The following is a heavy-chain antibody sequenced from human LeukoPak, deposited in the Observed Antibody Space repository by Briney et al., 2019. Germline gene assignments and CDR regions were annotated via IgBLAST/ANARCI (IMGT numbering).Heavy chain of an antibody. D-gene: IGHD1-14*01. CDR3: ASQGTGSFDY. J-gene: IGHJ4*02. Sequence: ASVKVSCKASGGTFSSYAISWARQAPGQGLEWMGGIIPIFGTANYAQKFQGRVTITADESTSTAYMELSSLRSEDTAVYYCASQGTGSFDYWGQGTLVTVSS. CDR2: IIPIFGTA. V-gene: IGHV1-69*01. CDR1: GGTFSSYA.